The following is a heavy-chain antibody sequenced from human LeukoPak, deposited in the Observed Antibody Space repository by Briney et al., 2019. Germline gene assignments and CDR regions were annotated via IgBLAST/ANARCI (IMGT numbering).Heavy chain of an antibody. CDR2: IYYSGST. V-gene: IGHV4-30-4*01. J-gene: IGHJ4*02. CDR3: AGRKPYYFDY. Sequence: SETLSLTCTVSGGSISSGVYYWSWIRQPPGKGLEWIGYIYYSGSTYYNPSLKSRVTISVDTSKNQFSLKLSSVTAADTAVYYCAGRKPYYFDYWGQGTLVTVSS. D-gene: IGHD1-14*01. CDR1: GGSISSGVYY.